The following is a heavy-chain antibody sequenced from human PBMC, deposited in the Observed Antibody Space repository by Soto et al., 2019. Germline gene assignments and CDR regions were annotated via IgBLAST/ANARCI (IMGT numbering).Heavy chain of an antibody. CDR1: SGSISSSNW. J-gene: IGHJ4*02. Sequence: SETLSLTCAVSSGSISSSNWWSWARQPPGKGLEWIGEIYHSGSTNYNPSLKSRVTISVDKSKNQFSLKLSSVTAADTAVYYCASRYYYGSGSASFGYWGQGTLVTVSS. V-gene: IGHV4-4*02. D-gene: IGHD3-10*01. CDR2: IYHSGST. CDR3: ASRYYYGSGSASFGY.